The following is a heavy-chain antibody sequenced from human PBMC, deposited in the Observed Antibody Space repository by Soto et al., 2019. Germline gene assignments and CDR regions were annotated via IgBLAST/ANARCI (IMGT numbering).Heavy chain of an antibody. V-gene: IGHV3-48*02. CDR2: ISTSSDTT. CDR1: GFTFSSYS. J-gene: IGHJ4*02. CDR3: GRDPASYAYTCDF. D-gene: IGHD3-16*01. Sequence: PGGSLRLSCAASGFTFSSYSMNWVRQAPGKGLEWVAHISTSSDTTYYADSVKGRFSISRDNAKNSLYLQMNSLRDEDTAVYYCGRDPASYAYTCDFWGQGTLVTVSS.